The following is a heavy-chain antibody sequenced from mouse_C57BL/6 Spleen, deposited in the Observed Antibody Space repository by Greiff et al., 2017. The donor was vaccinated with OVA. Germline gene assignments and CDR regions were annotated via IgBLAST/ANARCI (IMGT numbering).Heavy chain of an antibody. CDR1: GYTFTDYE. J-gene: IGHJ1*03. D-gene: IGHD1-1*01. V-gene: IGHV1-15*01. CDR3: TRDGSTYFDV. Sequence: VQLQQSGAELVRPGASVTLSCKASGYTFTDYEMHWVKQTPVHGLEWIGAIDPETGGTAYNQKFKGKAILTADKSSSTAYMELRSLTSEDSAVYYCTRDGSTYFDVWGTGTTVTVSS. CDR2: IDPETGGT.